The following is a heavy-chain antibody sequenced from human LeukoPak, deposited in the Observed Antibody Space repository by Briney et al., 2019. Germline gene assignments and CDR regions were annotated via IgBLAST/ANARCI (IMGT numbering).Heavy chain of an antibody. CDR2: ISAYNGNT. CDR1: GYTFTSYG. CDR3: AIHYYDSSGYSYYFDY. J-gene: IGHJ4*02. Sequence: ASVKVSCKASGYTFTSYGISWVRQAPGQGLEWMGWISAYNGNTNYAQKVQGRVTMTTDTSTSTAYMELRSLRPDDTAVYYCAIHYYDSSGYSYYFDYWGQGTLVTVSS. V-gene: IGHV1-18*01. D-gene: IGHD3-22*01.